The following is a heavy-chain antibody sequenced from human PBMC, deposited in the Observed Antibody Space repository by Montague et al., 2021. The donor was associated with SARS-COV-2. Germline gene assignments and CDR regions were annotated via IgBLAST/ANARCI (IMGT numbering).Heavy chain of an antibody. J-gene: IGHJ6*03. Sequence: SLRLSFSTSGFLFADYWMSWVRQAPGKGLEWVANIKLDGSEEYYMDSVKGRFTVSRDNARNSLYLQMNSLRVEDTAVYYCVRATLYMDAWGEGTTVAVSS. CDR2: IKLDGSEE. CDR3: VRATLYMDA. CDR1: GFLFADYW. V-gene: IGHV3-7*01.